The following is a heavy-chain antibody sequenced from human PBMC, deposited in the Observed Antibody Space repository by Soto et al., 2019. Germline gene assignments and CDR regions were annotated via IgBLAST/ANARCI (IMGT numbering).Heavy chain of an antibody. Sequence: SETLSLTCAVYGGSFSGYYWSWIRQPPGKGLEWIGEINHSGSTNYNPSLKSRVTISVDTSKNQFSLKLSSVTAADTAVYYCARIQVLSSTRDLDVWGQGTTVTVSS. J-gene: IGHJ6*02. D-gene: IGHD2-15*01. CDR1: GGSFSGYY. V-gene: IGHV4-34*01. CDR2: INHSGST. CDR3: ARIQVLSSTRDLDV.